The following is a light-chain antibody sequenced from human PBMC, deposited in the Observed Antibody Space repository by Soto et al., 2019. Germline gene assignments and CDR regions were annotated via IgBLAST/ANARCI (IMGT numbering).Light chain of an antibody. J-gene: IGLJ1*01. CDR3: AAWDDSLNGYV. CDR2: NNN. Sequence: QSVLTQPPSVSGAPGQRVTISCTGTTSNIGAGSDIHWYQQLPGTAPKLLIYNNNHRPSGVPARFSGSKSGTSASLAISGLQSEDEADYYCAAWDDSLNGYVFGTGTKVTVL. V-gene: IGLV1-40*01. CDR1: TSNIGAGSD.